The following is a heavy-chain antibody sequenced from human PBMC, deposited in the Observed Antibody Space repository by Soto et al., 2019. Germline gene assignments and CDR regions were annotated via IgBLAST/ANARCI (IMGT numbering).Heavy chain of an antibody. J-gene: IGHJ4*02. CDR1: GGTFSSYA. V-gene: IGHV1-69*13. Sequence: SVKVSCKASGGTFSSYAISWVRQAPGQGLEWMGGIIPIFGTANYAQKFQGRVTITADESTSTAYMELSSLRSEDTAVYYCARGIMSTFGGVIVPSNFDYCGQGTLVPVSS. D-gene: IGHD3-16*02. CDR3: ARGIMSTFGGVIVPSNFDY. CDR2: IIPIFGTA.